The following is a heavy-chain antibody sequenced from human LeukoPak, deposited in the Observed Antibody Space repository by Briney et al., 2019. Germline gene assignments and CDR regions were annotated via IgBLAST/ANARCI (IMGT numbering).Heavy chain of an antibody. Sequence: GGSLRLSCAASGFTFSSYGMHWVRQAPGKGLEWVAFIRYDGSNKYYADSVKGRFTISRDNSKNTLYLQMNSLRAEDTAVYYCAKRGAAGVFYYYYYYMDVWGKGTTVTISS. V-gene: IGHV3-30*02. J-gene: IGHJ6*03. CDR2: IRYDGSNK. CDR1: GFTFSSYG. CDR3: AKRGAAGVFYYYYYYMDV. D-gene: IGHD6-13*01.